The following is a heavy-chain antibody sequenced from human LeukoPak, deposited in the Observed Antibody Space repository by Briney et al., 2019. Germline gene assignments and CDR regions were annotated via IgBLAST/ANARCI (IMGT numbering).Heavy chain of an antibody. J-gene: IGHJ4*02. CDR2: ISYDGGDK. V-gene: IGHV3-30*03. D-gene: IGHD2-2*01. Sequence: GGSLRLSCAASGFTFSTYGMHWVRQAPGKGLEWVAVISYDGGDKYYADSVKGRFAISRDNSKNTLSLQMNSLRAEDTAVYYCVATVPAAATQYWDYWGQGTLVTVSS. CDR1: GFTFSTYG. CDR3: VATVPAAATQYWDY.